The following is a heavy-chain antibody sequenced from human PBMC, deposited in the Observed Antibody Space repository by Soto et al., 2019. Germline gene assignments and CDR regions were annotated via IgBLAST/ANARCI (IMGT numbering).Heavy chain of an antibody. D-gene: IGHD4-17*01. J-gene: IGHJ4*02. CDR3: ARCGDYGDYAFDY. CDR2: IYYSGST. CDR1: GGSISSGDYY. V-gene: IGHV4-30-4*01. Sequence: SETLFLTCTVSGGSISSGDYYWTWIRQPPGKGLECIGYIYYSGSTYYNPSLKSRVAISIDTSKNQFSLKLTSVTAADTAVYYCARCGDYGDYAFDYWGQGTLVTVS.